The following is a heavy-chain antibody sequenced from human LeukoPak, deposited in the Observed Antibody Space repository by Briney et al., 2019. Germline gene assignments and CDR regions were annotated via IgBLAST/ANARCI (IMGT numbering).Heavy chain of an antibody. V-gene: IGHV1-2*02. CDR3: ARSRNNPYDFWSGYYSYYYYYYMDV. D-gene: IGHD3-3*01. J-gene: IGHJ6*03. CDR2: INPNSGGT. Sequence: GASVKVSCKASGYTFTGYYMHWVRQAPGQGLEWMGWINPNSGGTYYAQKFQGRVTMTRDTSISTAYMELSSLRSEDTAVYYCARSRNNPYDFWSGYYSYYYYYYMDVWGKGTTVTVSS. CDR1: GYTFTGYY.